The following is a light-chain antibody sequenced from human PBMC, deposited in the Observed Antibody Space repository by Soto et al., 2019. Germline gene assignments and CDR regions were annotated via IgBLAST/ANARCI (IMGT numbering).Light chain of an antibody. V-gene: IGKV3-15*01. J-gene: IGKJ5*01. Sequence: DIVMTQSPVTLSVSPGERATLSCRASQSIANNLAWYQQKPGQAPRLLIHGAFTRATGVPARFSGGGSGTEFTLTISSLQSEDFAVYYCQQYYDRPPLTFGQGTRLEI. CDR2: GAF. CDR3: QQYYDRPPLT. CDR1: QSIANN.